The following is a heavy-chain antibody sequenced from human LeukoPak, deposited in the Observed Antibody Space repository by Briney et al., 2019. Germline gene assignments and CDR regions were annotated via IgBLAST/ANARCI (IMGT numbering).Heavy chain of an antibody. D-gene: IGHD3-10*01. CDR1: GVSISSYY. V-gene: IGHV4-59*01. J-gene: IGHJ4*01. CDR3: VRGERLGGDY. Sequence: PSETLSLTCSVSGVSISSYYWSWIRQSPGKGPEWIGYISYSGGTNYNPSLKSRVTISLDTSKNQFSLQLSSVTAADTAVYYCVRGERLGGDYWGHGTLVTVSS. CDR2: ISYSGGT.